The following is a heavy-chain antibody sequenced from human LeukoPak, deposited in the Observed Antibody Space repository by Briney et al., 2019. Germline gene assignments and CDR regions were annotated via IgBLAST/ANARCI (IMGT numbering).Heavy chain of an antibody. Sequence: LETLSLTCTVSGGPISNYYWTWIRQSPGQGLEWIGYVYNSGITDYNPSLKSRLTISIDTSKNQFSLKLNSVTAADTAVYYCAKIVPTAISWFDPWGQGTLVTVSS. D-gene: IGHD2-2*01. CDR3: AKIVPTAISWFDP. CDR1: GGPISNYY. J-gene: IGHJ5*02. V-gene: IGHV4-59*08. CDR2: VYNSGIT.